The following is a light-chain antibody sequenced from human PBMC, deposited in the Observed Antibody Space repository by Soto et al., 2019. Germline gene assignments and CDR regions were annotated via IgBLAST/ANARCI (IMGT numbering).Light chain of an antibody. CDR1: SSNIGAGYD. J-gene: IGLJ3*02. CDR3: QSYDSSLSGSV. V-gene: IGLV1-40*01. Sequence: QSVLTQPPSVSGAPGQRDTISCTGSSSNIGAGYDVQWYQQLPGTAPKLLIYGDTNRPSGVPDRFSGSNSGTSASLAITGLQAEDESDYYCQSYDSSLSGSVFGGGTKLTVL. CDR2: GDT.